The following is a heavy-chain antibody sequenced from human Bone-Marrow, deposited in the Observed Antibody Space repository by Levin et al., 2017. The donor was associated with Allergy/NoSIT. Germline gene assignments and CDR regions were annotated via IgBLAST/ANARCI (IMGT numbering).Heavy chain of an antibody. Sequence: ASVKVSCEASGFTVRSSYMSWVRQAPGKGLEWVSVIHNSGATNYADSVKGRFTISRDTFKNTVSLQLNSLRAEDTAMYYCATRYGAGSYYDAFDIWGQGAMVTVSS. CDR1: GFTVRSSY. D-gene: IGHD1-26*01. V-gene: IGHV3-53*01. CDR3: ATRYGAGSYYDAFDI. J-gene: IGHJ3*02. CDR2: IHNSGAT.